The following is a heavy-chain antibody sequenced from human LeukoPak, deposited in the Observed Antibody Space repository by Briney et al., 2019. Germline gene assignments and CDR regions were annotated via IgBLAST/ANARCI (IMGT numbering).Heavy chain of an antibody. CDR1: GFTFSSYA. J-gene: IGHJ4*02. CDR3: AKDCSGGSCYSH. D-gene: IGHD2-15*01. V-gene: IGHV3-23*01. Sequence: GSLSLSCAASGFTFSSYAMSWVRQAPGKGLEWVSAISGSGGSTYYADSVKGRFTISRDNSKNTLYLQMNSLRAEDTAVYYCAKDCSGGSCYSHWGQGTLVTVSS. CDR2: ISGSGGST.